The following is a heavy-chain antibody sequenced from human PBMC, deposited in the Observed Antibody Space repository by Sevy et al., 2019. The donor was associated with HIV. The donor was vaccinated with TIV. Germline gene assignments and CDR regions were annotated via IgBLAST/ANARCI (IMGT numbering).Heavy chain of an antibody. CDR1: GFTFRNYV. D-gene: IGHD3-10*01. Sequence: GGSLRLSCAASGFTFRNYVMNWVRQPPGKGLEWVSVISDGGGTTYYADSVKGRLTISRDDSKSTLYLQMNSLRVEDTAVYFCAKRVAGGLAAFDIWGQGTMVTVSS. V-gene: IGHV3-23*01. CDR3: AKRVAGGLAAFDI. CDR2: ISDGGGTT. J-gene: IGHJ3*02.